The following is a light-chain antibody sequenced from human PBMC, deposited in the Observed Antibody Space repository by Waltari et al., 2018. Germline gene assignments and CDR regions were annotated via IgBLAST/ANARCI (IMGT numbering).Light chain of an antibody. CDR3: QQYENLPLT. CDR1: QDINKN. CDR2: DAS. J-gene: IGKJ4*01. Sequence: DIQMTQAPSSLSASVGDRVTITCQASQDINKNLNWFQQKPGKAPKVLIYDASNLRTGVPLRFSGSGSGTHFTFTISSLQPEDIATYYCQQYENLPLTFGGGTKVGIK. V-gene: IGKV1-33*01.